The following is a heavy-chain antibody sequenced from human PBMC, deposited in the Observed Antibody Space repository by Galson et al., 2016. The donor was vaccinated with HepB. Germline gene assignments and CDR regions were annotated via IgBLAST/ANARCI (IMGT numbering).Heavy chain of an antibody. D-gene: IGHD1-26*01. CDR2: ISWDGAST. CDR3: AKDIVTGTYFGVGVYPYFYGMDV. J-gene: IGHJ6*02. V-gene: IGHV3-43*01. Sequence: QGPGKGLEWVSVISWDGASTHYADAVKGRFTVSRDNSRNSLYLQMNSLRIEDTALYYCAKDIVTGTYFGVGVYPYFYGMDVWGQGTTVTVSS.